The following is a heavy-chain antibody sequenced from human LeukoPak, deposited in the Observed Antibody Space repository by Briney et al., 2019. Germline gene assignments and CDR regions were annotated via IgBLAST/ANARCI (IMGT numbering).Heavy chain of an antibody. J-gene: IGHJ4*02. D-gene: IGHD6-19*01. CDR2: ISGYNGNT. Sequence: GASVKVSCEASGYTFTSYGISWVRQAPGQGLEWMGWISGYNGNTIYAQKFQGRVTMTTDTSTSTAYMELRSLRSDDTAVYYCARDKVDFGAVADIDYWGQGTLVTVSS. CDR3: ARDKVDFGAVADIDY. CDR1: GYTFTSYG. V-gene: IGHV1-18*01.